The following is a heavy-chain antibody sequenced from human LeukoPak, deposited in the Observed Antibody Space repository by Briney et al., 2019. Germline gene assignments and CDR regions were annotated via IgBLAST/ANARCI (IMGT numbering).Heavy chain of an antibody. CDR2: INPRGGST. D-gene: IGHD4-17*01. J-gene: IGHJ5*02. CDR3: ARDDYGDSKGWFDP. V-gene: IGHV1-46*01. CDR1: GYTFTTYY. Sequence: ASVKVSCKASGYTFTTYYMHWRRHAPGQGPEWMGIINPRGGSTHYAQRLQVRVTMTTDTSTSTAYMELSSLRSDDTAVYYCARDDYGDSKGWFDPLGQGNLVTASS.